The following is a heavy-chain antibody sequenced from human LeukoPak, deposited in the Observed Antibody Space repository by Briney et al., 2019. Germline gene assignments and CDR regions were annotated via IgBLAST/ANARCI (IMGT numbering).Heavy chain of an antibody. V-gene: IGHV3-23*01. Sequence: GGSLRLSCAASGFTFSSYAMSWVRQAPGKGLEWVSAISGSGGSTYYADSVKGRFTISRDNSKNTLYLQMNSLRAGDTAVYYCVKAGSGSYSGYWGQGTLVTVSS. CDR3: VKAGSGSYSGY. J-gene: IGHJ4*02. CDR1: GFTFSSYA. CDR2: ISGSGGST. D-gene: IGHD3-10*01.